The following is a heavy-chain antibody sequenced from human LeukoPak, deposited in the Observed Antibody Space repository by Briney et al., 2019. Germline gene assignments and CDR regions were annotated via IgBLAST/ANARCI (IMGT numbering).Heavy chain of an antibody. V-gene: IGHV4-39*01. CDR3: ARPFSSSWYGDNWFDP. Sequence: SETLSLTCTVSGGSISSSSYYWGWIRQPPGKGLEWIGSIYYSGSTYYNPSLKSRVTISVDTSKNQSSLKLSSVTAADTAVYYCARPFSSSWYGDNWFDPWGQGTLVTVSS. J-gene: IGHJ5*02. D-gene: IGHD6-13*01. CDR2: IYYSGST. CDR1: GGSISSSSYY.